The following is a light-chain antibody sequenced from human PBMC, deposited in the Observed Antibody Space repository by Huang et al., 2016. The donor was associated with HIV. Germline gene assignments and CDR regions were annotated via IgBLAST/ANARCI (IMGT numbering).Light chain of an antibody. CDR2: AAS. J-gene: IGKJ4*01. V-gene: IGKV1-12*01. CDR1: QGIISW. Sequence: DIQMTQSPSSVSASVGDRVTITCRASQGIISWLAWYQQKPGKAPKLLIYAASNLQSGVPSRFSGSGSGTEFTLTITSLQPEDCATYYCQQANSLPLTFGGGTKVEIK. CDR3: QQANSLPLT.